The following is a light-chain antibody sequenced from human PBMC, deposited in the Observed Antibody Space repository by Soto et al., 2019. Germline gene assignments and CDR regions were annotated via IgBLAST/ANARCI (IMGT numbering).Light chain of an antibody. V-gene: IGKV3-20*01. CDR1: QSVSNNY. J-gene: IGKJ1*01. Sequence: VEMTQSPTTLSVSPGEIASLSFGASQSVSNNYLAWYQQKPGQAPRLLIYGASNRATGIPDRFSGSGSGTDFTLTISRLEPQDFAVYYCQQYGSSGTFGQGTKVDI. CDR2: GAS. CDR3: QQYGSSGT.